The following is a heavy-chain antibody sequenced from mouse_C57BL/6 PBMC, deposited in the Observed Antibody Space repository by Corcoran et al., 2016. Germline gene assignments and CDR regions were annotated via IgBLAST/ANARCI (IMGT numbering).Heavy chain of an antibody. CDR1: GYAFSSYW. CDR3: APNWDGYYAMDY. CDR2: IYPGDGDT. Sequence: QVQLQQSGAELVKPGASVKISCKASGYAFSSYWMNWVKQRPGKGLEWIGQIYPGDGDTNYNGKFKGKATLTADKSSSTAYMQLSSLTSEDSAVYFCAPNWDGYYAMDYWGQGTSVTVSS. J-gene: IGHJ4*01. D-gene: IGHD4-1*02. V-gene: IGHV1-80*01.